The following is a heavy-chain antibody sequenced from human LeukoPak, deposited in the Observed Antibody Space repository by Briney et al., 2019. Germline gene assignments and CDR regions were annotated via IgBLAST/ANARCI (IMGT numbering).Heavy chain of an antibody. J-gene: IGHJ4*02. Sequence: PGGSLRLSCAASGFTFSNAWMSWVRQAPGKGLEWVGRTKSKTDGGTTDYAAPVKGRFTISRDDSKNTLYLQTNSLKTEDTAVYYCTTVTGHWGQGTLVTVSS. CDR3: TTVTGH. V-gene: IGHV3-15*01. CDR1: GFTFSNAW. CDR2: TKSKTDGGTT.